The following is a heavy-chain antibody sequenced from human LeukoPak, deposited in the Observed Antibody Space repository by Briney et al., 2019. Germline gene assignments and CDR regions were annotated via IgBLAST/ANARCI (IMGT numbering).Heavy chain of an antibody. CDR3: ARAGYSYSKFWFDP. CDR1: GYSISSGYY. Sequence: SETLSLTCTISGYSISSGYYWGWIRQPPGKGLEWIGSIYHSGSTYYNPSLKSRVTISVDTSKNQFSLKLSSVTAADTAVYYCARAGYSYSKFWFDPWGQGTLATVSS. V-gene: IGHV4-38-2*02. D-gene: IGHD5-18*01. J-gene: IGHJ5*02. CDR2: IYHSGST.